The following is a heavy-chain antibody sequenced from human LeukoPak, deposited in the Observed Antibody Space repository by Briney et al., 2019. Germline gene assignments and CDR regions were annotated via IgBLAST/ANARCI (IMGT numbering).Heavy chain of an antibody. D-gene: IGHD4-17*01. CDR2: IYYSGST. J-gene: IGHJ6*02. CDR1: GGSISSYY. V-gene: IGHV4-59*01. CDR3: ARALSVRMTTVXSXYXGXDV. Sequence: SETLSLTCTVSGGSISSYYWSWIRQPPGKGLEWIGYIYYSGSTNYNPSLKSRVTISVDTSKNQFSLKLSSVTAADTAVYYCARALSVRMTTVXSXYXGXDVWXXGTXXTVS.